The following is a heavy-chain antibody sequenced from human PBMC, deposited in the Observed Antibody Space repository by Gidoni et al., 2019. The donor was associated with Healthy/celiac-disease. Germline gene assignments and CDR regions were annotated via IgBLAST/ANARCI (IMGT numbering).Heavy chain of an antibody. CDR3: ARDRSNDSSGYIPPDFDL. J-gene: IGHJ2*01. CDR2: IIPFFVTA. V-gene: IGHV1-69*01. CDR1: GGPFSSYA. D-gene: IGHD3-22*01. Sequence: QLQLVQSGAEVKKPGSSVKVSCKDSGGPFSSYAIGWVRQAPGQWFEWIGGIIPFFVTANYAQKFQGRGTITADESTSTAYMELSSLRSEDTAVYYCARDRSNDSSGYIPPDFDLWGRGTMVTVSS.